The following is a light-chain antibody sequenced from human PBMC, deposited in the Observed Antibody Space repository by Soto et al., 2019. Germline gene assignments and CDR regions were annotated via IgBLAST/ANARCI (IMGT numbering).Light chain of an antibody. CDR2: GAS. Sequence: DILMTQSPSSVSASLGDKVIITCRASQFIHTWLAWYQQSSGEGPKLLISGASALESGVPSRFSGSGSGTDFTLTIAGLQPEDFATYYCQQTNAFPRAFGQGTKVDIK. CDR3: QQTNAFPRA. J-gene: IGKJ2*01. CDR1: QFIHTW. V-gene: IGKV1-12*01.